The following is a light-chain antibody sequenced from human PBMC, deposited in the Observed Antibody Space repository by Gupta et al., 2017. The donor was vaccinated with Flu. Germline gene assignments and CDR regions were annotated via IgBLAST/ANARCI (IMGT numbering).Light chain of an antibody. CDR1: QSVGSS. V-gene: IGKV3-15*01. Sequence: EIVTTHYTAILYVSSGETATLSCRASQSVGSSLAWYQQKPGQTPRLVIYGASTRATGIPAKFSGSGSGTEFTLTITSLQAEDFALYYCQQYNDWPPLTFGGGTKVEIK. CDR2: GAS. J-gene: IGKJ4*01. CDR3: QQYNDWPPLT.